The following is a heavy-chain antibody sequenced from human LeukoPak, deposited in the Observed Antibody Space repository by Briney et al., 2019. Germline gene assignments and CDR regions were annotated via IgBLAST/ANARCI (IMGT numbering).Heavy chain of an antibody. CDR1: GGSISSYY. V-gene: IGHV4-59*08. D-gene: IGHD2-2*01. Sequence: SETLSLTCTVSGGSISSYYWSWIRQPAGEGLDNPSLKSRVTISVDTSKNQFSLKLSSVTAADTAVYYCARHGGDQLLALYWGQGTLVTVSS. J-gene: IGHJ4*02. CDR3: ARHGGDQLLALY.